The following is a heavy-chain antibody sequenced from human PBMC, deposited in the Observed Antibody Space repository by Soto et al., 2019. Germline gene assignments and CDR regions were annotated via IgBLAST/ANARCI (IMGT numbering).Heavy chain of an antibody. CDR2: IGTAVET. D-gene: IGHD3-22*01. CDR1: VFPFSSXA. CDR3: ARAIGQTLFDY. V-gene: IGHV3-13*04. Sequence: LXLXCSASVFPFSSXAMHWVGQGPGKGLECVSAIGTAVETNYAGSVKGRFTISIENAKNSLYLQMNRLRAGDTAIYFCARAIGQTLFDYWGQGTLVTVSP. J-gene: IGHJ4*02.